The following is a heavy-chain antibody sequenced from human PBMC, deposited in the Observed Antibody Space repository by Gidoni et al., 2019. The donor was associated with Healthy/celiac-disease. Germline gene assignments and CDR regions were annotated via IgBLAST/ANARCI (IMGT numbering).Heavy chain of an antibody. V-gene: IGHV4-39*01. J-gene: IGHJ6*02. CDR1: GGSISSSSYY. CDR2: IYYSGST. Sequence: QLQLQESGPGLVTPSETLSLTCTVSGGSISSSSYYWGWLRQPPGKGLEWIGSIYYSGSTYYNPSLKSRVTISVDTSKNQFSLKLSSVTAADTAVYYCARLLRRSYYGMDVWGQGTTVTVSS. CDR3: ARLLRRSYYGMDV.